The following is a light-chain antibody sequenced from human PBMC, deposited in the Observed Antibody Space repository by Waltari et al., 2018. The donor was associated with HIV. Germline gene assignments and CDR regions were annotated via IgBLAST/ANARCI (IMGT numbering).Light chain of an antibody. Sequence: EIVLTQSPGTLSLSPGERATLSCRASQSVSSSDLAWYQQKPGQAPRLLIYGASSRATGIPDRFSGSGSGTDFTLTISRLEPEDFAVYYCQQYGSSPLITFGQGTRLESK. CDR3: QQYGSSPLIT. V-gene: IGKV3-20*01. CDR2: GAS. CDR1: QSVSSSD. J-gene: IGKJ5*01.